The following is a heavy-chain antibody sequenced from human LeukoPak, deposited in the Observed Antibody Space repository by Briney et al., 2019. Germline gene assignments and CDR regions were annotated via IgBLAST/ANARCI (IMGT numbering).Heavy chain of an antibody. CDR3: ARDGRRGPGDYYYMDV. V-gene: IGHV1-2*02. Sequence: GASVKVSCKASGYTFTCYYMHWVRQAPGQGLEWMGWINPNSGGTNYAQKFQGRVTMTRDTSISTAYMELSRLRSDDTAVYYCARDGRRGPGDYYYMDVWGKGTTVTVSS. J-gene: IGHJ6*03. D-gene: IGHD1-1*01. CDR1: GYTFTCYY. CDR2: INPNSGGT.